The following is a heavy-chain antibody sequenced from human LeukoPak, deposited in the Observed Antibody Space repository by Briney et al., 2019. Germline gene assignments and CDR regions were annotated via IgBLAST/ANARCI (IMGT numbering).Heavy chain of an antibody. CDR1: GFTFSSYS. D-gene: IGHD6-13*01. CDR3: APAPGNEVVYYFDY. CDR2: ISSSSSYI. Sequence: GGSLRLSCAASGFTFSSYSMNGVRQAPGKGLEWVSSISSSSSYIYYADSVRGRFTISRDNAKNTLYLQMNSLRAEDTAVYYCAPAPGNEVVYYFDYWGQGTLVTVSS. V-gene: IGHV3-21*01. J-gene: IGHJ4*02.